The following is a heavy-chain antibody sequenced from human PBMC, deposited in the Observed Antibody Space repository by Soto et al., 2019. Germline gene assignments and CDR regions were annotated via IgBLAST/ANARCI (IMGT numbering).Heavy chain of an antibody. CDR1: GFTFSNAW. CDR3: TTDPSVVVTAILFRAFDI. V-gene: IGHV3-15*01. Sequence: EVQLVESGGGLVKPGGSLRLSCAASGFTFSNAWMSWVRQAPGKGLEWVGRIKSKTDGGTTDYAAPVKGRFTISRDDSVNTLYLQMNSLKTEDTAVYYCTTDPSVVVTAILFRAFDIWGQGTMVTVSS. D-gene: IGHD2-21*02. J-gene: IGHJ3*02. CDR2: IKSKTDGGTT.